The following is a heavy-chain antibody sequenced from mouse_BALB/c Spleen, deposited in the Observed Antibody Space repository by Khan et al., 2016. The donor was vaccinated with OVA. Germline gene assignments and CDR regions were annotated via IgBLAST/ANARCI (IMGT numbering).Heavy chain of an antibody. V-gene: IGHV9-3-1*01. CDR1: GYSFTNSG. CDR2: INTYTGEP. Sequence: QIQLVQSGPEVKKPGETVKISCKASGYSFTNSGMNWVRQAPGKGLKWMGWINTYTGEPTSADDFKGRFAFFLETSASTAYLQINNLKNEDTATYFCASGGYWYFDVWGAGTTVTVSS. J-gene: IGHJ1*01. D-gene: IGHD1-1*02. CDR3: ASGGYWYFDV.